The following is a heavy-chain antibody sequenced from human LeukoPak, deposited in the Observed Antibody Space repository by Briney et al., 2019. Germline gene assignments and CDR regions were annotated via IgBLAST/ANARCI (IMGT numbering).Heavy chain of an antibody. CDR3: ARSSPYCSGGSCYSPTDY. CDR2: INPNSGGT. D-gene: IGHD2-15*01. J-gene: IGHJ4*02. CDR1: GYTFTGYY. Sequence: RASVKVSCKASGYTFTGYYMHWVRQAPGQGLERMGWINPNSGGTNYAQKFQGRVTMTRDTSISTAYMELSRLRSDDTAVYYCARSSPYCSGGSCYSPTDYWGQGTLVTVSS. V-gene: IGHV1-2*02.